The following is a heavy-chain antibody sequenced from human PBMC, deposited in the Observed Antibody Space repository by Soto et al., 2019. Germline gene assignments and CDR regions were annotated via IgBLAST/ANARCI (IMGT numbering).Heavy chain of an antibody. D-gene: IGHD3-10*01. CDR1: GYTFTSYG. CDR3: ARDSAMVRGVILYYYYGMDV. J-gene: IGHJ6*02. CDR2: ISAYNGNT. V-gene: IGHV1-18*01. Sequence: GASVKVSCKTSGYTFTSYGISRLRQAPGQGLEWMGWISAYNGNTNYAQKLQGRVTMTTDTSTSTAYMELRSLRSDDTAVYYCARDSAMVRGVILYYYYGMDVWG.